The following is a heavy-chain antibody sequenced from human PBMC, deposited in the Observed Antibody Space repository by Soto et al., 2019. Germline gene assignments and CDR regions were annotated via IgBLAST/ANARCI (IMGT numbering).Heavy chain of an antibody. CDR2: ISYDGSNK. CDR3: AKDLNVNYDFWSGPPYNWFDP. J-gene: IGHJ5*02. CDR1: GFTFSSYG. V-gene: IGHV3-30*18. Sequence: SGGSLRLSCAASGFTFSSYGMHWVRQAPGKGLEWVAVISYDGSNKYYADSVKGRFTISRDNSKNTLYLQMNSLRAEDTAVYYCAKDLNVNYDFWSGPPYNWFDPWGQGTLVTVSS. D-gene: IGHD3-3*01.